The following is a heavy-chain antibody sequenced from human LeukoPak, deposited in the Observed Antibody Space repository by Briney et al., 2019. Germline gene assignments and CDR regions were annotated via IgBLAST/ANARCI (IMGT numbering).Heavy chain of an antibody. D-gene: IGHD3-22*01. J-gene: IGHJ4*02. CDR3: ARDGPTYYYDSSGYFDY. CDR1: GYSFIRYH. CDR2: LKLYDGSI. V-gene: IGHV1-46*01. Sequence: ASVKVSCKASGYSFIRYHIHWVRQAPGQGLEWMGVLKLYDGSISHAQKFQGRVTMTSDTSTSTVYMELSSLRSEDTAVYYCARDGPTYYYDSSGYFDYWGQGTLVTVSS.